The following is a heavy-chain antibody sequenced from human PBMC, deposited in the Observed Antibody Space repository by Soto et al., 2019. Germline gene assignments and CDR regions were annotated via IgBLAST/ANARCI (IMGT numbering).Heavy chain of an antibody. CDR3: ARDLRGRSNYVRWFDP. CDR1: GFTFSSYG. V-gene: IGHV3-33*01. D-gene: IGHD4-4*01. J-gene: IGHJ5*02. Sequence: GGSLRLSCAASGFTFSSYGMHWVRQAPGKGLEWVAVIWYDGSNKYYADSVKGRFTISRDNSKNTLYLQMNSLRAEDTAVYYCARDLRGRSNYVRWFDPWGQGTLVTVSS. CDR2: IWYDGSNK.